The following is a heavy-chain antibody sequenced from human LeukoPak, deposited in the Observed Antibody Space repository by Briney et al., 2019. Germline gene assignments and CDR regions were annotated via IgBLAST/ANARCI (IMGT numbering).Heavy chain of an antibody. D-gene: IGHD4-17*01. CDR2: ISYDGSNK. CDR3: AGDYGEYYYGMDV. Sequence: GGSLRLSCAASGFTFSSYAMHWVRQAPGKGLEWVAVISYDGSNKYCADSVKGRFTISRDNSKNTLYLQMNSLRAEDTAVYYCAGDYGEYYYGMDVWGQGTTVTVSS. V-gene: IGHV3-30-3*01. CDR1: GFTFSSYA. J-gene: IGHJ6*02.